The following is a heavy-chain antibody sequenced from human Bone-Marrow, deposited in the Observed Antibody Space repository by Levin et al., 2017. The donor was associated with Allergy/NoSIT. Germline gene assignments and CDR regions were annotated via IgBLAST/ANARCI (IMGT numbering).Heavy chain of an antibody. CDR3: ARPVSGKGGD. D-gene: IGHD3-10*01. V-gene: IGHV3-66*04. Sequence: GESLKISCAASGFNVSSHYMSWVRQAPGMGLEWVSVIYSGGSTYYADSVKGRFTISRDISKNTLYLQMNSLRTEDTSVYYCARPVSGKGGDWGQGTLVTVSS. CDR1: GFNVSSHY. CDR2: IYSGGST. J-gene: IGHJ4*02.